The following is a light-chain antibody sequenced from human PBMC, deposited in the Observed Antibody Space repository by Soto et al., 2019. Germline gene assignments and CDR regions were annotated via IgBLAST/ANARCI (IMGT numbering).Light chain of an antibody. Sequence: EIVMTQSPATLSVSPGERATLSCRASQSVSSNLAWYQQKPDQAPRLLIYGASTRATGIPARFSGSGSGTEFTLTISSLQSEDFAVYYCQQYNNWLPLTFGGGTKVDIK. V-gene: IGKV3-15*01. CDR3: QQYNNWLPLT. J-gene: IGKJ4*01. CDR2: GAS. CDR1: QSVSSN.